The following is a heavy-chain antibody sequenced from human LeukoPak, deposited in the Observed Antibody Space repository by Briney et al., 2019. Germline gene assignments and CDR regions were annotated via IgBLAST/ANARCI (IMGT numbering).Heavy chain of an antibody. V-gene: IGHV4-34*01. CDR3: ARENYYRFDY. Sequence: SETLSLTCAVYGVSFSGYYWSWVRQPPGKGLEWIGEINHSGSTNYNPSLKSRVTISVDTSKNQFSLKLSSVTAADTAVYYCARENYYRFDYWGQGTLVTVSS. CDR1: GVSFSGYY. J-gene: IGHJ4*02. D-gene: IGHD3-10*01. CDR2: INHSGST.